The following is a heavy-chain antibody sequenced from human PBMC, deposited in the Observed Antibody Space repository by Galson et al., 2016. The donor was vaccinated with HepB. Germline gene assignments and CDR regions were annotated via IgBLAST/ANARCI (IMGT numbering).Heavy chain of an antibody. CDR3: VRGHGFFDY. J-gene: IGHJ4*02. Sequence: SLRLSCAVSGLSFNRDAMHWVRQAPGKGLEWVSGISYDGKSDYYADSVKGRFTISRDNSKSTLYLQMNSLRPEDTAVYHCVRGHGFFDYWGQGTQVTASS. CDR1: GLSFNRDA. CDR2: ISYDGKSD. V-gene: IGHV3-30*03. D-gene: IGHD6-25*01.